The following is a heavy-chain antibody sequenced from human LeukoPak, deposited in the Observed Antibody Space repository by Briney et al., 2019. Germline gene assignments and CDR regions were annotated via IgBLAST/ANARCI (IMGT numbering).Heavy chain of an antibody. D-gene: IGHD6-13*01. V-gene: IGHV3-7*03. CDR2: IKQDGSEK. J-gene: IGHJ3*02. CDR3: ARSRRYSSSFATSPRNGFDI. CDR1: GFTFSNYW. Sequence: GGSLRLSCATSGFTFSNYWMSWVRQAPGKGLEWVANIKQDGSEKYYGDSVKGRFTISRDNAKNSLYLQMNSLRAEDLALYYCARSRRYSSSFATSPRNGFDIWGQGTLVTVSS.